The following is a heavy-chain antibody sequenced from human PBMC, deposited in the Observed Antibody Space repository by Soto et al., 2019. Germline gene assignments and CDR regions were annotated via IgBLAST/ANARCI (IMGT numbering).Heavy chain of an antibody. CDR1: GFTFSSYS. D-gene: IGHD4-4*01. CDR3: AGGNYVGKLDAFDI. V-gene: IGHV3-48*01. CDR2: ISSRSSTI. Sequence: EVQLVESGGGWVQPGGSLRLSCAASGFTFSSYSMNWVRQAPGKGLEWVSYISSRSSTIYYAASVKGRFTISRDNAKNSLYLQMNSLRAEDTAVYYCAGGNYVGKLDAFDIWGQGTMVTVSS. J-gene: IGHJ3*02.